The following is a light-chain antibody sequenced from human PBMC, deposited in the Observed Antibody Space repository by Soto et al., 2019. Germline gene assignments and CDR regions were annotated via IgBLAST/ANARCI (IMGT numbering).Light chain of an antibody. CDR2: EVT. CDR3: TSYTGSSTRWI. V-gene: IGLV2-14*01. CDR1: SSDVGGYNY. Sequence: QSVRTQPASVSGSPGQSITISCTGSSSDVGGYNYVSWYQHHPGKGPKLIIYEVTNRPSGVSNRFSGSKSGNTASLTISGLQAEDEADYYCTSYTGSSTRWIFGGGTKLTVL. J-gene: IGLJ3*02.